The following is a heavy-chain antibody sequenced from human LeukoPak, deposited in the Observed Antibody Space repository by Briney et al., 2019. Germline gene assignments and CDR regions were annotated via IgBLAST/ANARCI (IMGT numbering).Heavy chain of an antibody. CDR3: ARQAAGGTWFLDY. CDR2: ISSGSIYI. CDR1: GXTFSSYI. J-gene: IGHJ4*02. V-gene: IGHV3-21*01. D-gene: IGHD6-13*01. Sequence: GGSLRLSCAASGXTFSSYIANWVCQAPGKGLEWVSSISSGSIYIYYAASVKGRFTISRDNAKNSLYLQVNSLRAEDTAVYYCARQAAGGTWFLDYWGQGTLVTVSS.